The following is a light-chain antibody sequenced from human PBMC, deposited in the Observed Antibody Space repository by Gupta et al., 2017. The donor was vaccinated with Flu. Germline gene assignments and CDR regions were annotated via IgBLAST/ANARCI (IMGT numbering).Light chain of an antibody. Sequence: SSELTQDPAVSVALGQTVRITCQGDSLRNSYACWYQQKPGQAPVLVIYAKNIRPSGIPDRFSGSSSGNTASLTITGAQAEDEADYYCNSRDRTDNHQGVFGGGTKLTVL. CDR1: SLRNSY. V-gene: IGLV3-19*01. J-gene: IGLJ3*02. CDR3: NSRDRTDNHQGV. CDR2: AKN.